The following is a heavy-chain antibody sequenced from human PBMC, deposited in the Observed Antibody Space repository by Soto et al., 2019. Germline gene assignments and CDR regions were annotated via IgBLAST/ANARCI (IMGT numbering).Heavy chain of an antibody. CDR1: GFTFGDYA. CDR3: TRGGGIAAAGEYYYYGMDV. CDR2: IRSKAYGGTT. D-gene: IGHD6-13*01. Sequence: GSLRLSCTASGFTFGDYAMSWFRQAPGKGLEWVGFIRSKAYGGTTEYAASVKGRFTISRDDSKSIAYLQMNSLKTEDTAVYYCTRGGGIAAAGEYYYYGMDVWGQGTTVTVSS. J-gene: IGHJ6*02. V-gene: IGHV3-49*03.